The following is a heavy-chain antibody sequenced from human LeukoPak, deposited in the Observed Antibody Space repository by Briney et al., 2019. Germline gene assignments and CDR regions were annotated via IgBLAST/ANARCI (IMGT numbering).Heavy chain of an antibody. D-gene: IGHD6-19*01. J-gene: IGHJ4*02. CDR3: AKEDDVAVAGHGSIDF. V-gene: IGHV3-23*01. Sequence: GGSLRLSCAASGFSFSSYAKSWVRQAPGKGLEWVSTMDSSGGSTNYADSVKGRFSVSRDNSKNTLYLQMNSLRAEDTAVYYCAKEDDVAVAGHGSIDFWGQGSLVTVSS. CDR1: GFSFSSYA. CDR2: MDSSGGST.